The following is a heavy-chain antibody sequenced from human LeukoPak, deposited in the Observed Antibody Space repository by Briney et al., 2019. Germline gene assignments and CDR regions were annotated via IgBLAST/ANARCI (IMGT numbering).Heavy chain of an antibody. V-gene: IGHV3-66*01. Sequence: QSGGSLRLSCAASGFTVSSNYMGWVRQAPGKGLEWVSVIYSGGSTSYRDSVKGRFTISRDNSKNTLYLQMNSLRAEDTAVYYYARAMVRGGPRSIDYYAMDVWGQGTTVTVSS. CDR3: ARAMVRGGPRSIDYYAMDV. J-gene: IGHJ6*02. D-gene: IGHD3-10*01. CDR2: IYSGGST. CDR1: GFTVSSNY.